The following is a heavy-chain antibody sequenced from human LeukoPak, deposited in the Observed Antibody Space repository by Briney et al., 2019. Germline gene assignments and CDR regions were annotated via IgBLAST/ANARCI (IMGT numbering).Heavy chain of an antibody. J-gene: IGHJ3*02. CDR3: AREGRFLEWLLGAFDI. V-gene: IGHV3-48*01. CDR1: GFTFSSYS. D-gene: IGHD3-3*01. CDR2: ISSSSSTI. Sequence: GGSPRLSCAASGFTFSSYSMNWVRQAPGKGLEWVSYISSSSSTIYYADSVKGRFTISRDNAKNSLYLQMNSLRAEDTAVYYCAREGRFLEWLLGAFDIWGQGTMVTVSS.